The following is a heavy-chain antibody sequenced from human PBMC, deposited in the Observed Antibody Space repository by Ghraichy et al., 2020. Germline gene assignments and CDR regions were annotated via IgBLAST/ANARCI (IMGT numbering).Heavy chain of an antibody. CDR3: ARDGRPGTITPFAY. J-gene: IGHJ4*02. CDR1: GFTFSTYG. D-gene: IGHD4-17*01. Sequence: GGSLRLSCAASGFTFSTYGMHWVRQAPGKGLEWVAVIWYDRSNKYYADSVKGRFTISRDNSKNTLYLQMNSLRAEDTALYYCARDGRPGTITPFAYWGQGTLFTVSS. CDR2: IWYDRSNK. V-gene: IGHV3-33*01.